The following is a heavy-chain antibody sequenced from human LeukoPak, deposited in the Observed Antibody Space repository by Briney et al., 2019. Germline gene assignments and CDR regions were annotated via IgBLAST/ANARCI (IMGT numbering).Heavy chain of an antibody. CDR3: VRDSGWDEWRFDP. Sequence: RGSLRFSCAASGFTVSSNYMSCVRQAPGKGLEWVSVIYSGGSTYYADSVKGRFTISSDNSTNTLYLQMYSLRAEHTAVYYCVRDSGWDEWRFDPWGQGTLVTVSS. V-gene: IGHV3-53*01. CDR1: GFTVSSNY. D-gene: IGHD3-10*01. CDR2: IYSGGST. J-gene: IGHJ5*02.